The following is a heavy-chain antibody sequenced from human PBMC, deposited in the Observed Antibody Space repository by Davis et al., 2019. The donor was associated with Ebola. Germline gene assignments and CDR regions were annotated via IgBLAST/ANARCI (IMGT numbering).Heavy chain of an antibody. CDR3: ATSSYRFGELLSYFFDY. J-gene: IGHJ4*02. CDR1: GFAVSSNH. Sequence: GESLKISCAASGFAVSSNHMSWVRQAPGKGLEWVSGIYAGGGTYYADSVKGRFTISRDNSKNTLFLQINSLRAEDTAVYYCATSSYRFGELLSYFFDYWGQGTLVTVSS. D-gene: IGHD3-10*01. V-gene: IGHV3-53*01. CDR2: IYAGGGT.